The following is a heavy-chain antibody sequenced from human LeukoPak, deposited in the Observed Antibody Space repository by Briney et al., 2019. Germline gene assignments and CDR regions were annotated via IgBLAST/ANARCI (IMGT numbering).Heavy chain of an antibody. V-gene: IGHV3-48*03. CDR2: ISSSGSTI. CDR3: ALLMMYAIDFDS. J-gene: IGHJ4*02. D-gene: IGHD2-8*01. Sequence: GGSLRLSCAASGFTFSSYEMNWVRQAPGKGLEWVSYISSSGSTIYYADSVKGRFTISRDNAKNTLYLQMNSLRAEDTAVYYCALLMMYAIDFDSWGQGTLVTVSS. CDR1: GFTFSSYE.